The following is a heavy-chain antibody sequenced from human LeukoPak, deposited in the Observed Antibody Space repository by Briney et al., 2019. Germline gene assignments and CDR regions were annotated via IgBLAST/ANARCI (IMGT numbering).Heavy chain of an antibody. CDR1: GGSISSVRYY. Sequence: SSETLSLTCTVSGGSISSVRYYWGWIRQPPGKGLEWIGTIFYGGSTYYNPSLKSRVSVAVDRSKNQFSPKLTSVTAADTAFYFCARQSVTAMLFGFDYWGQGTLVAVPS. D-gene: IGHD2-21*02. J-gene: IGHJ4*02. CDR2: IFYGGST. V-gene: IGHV4-39*01. CDR3: ARQSVTAMLFGFDY.